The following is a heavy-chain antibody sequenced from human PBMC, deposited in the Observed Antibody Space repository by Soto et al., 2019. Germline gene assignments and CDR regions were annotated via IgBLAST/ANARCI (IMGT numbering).Heavy chain of an antibody. Sequence: SVKVSCKASGGTFSSYAISWVRQAPGQGLEWMGGIIPIFGTANYAQKFQGRVTITADESTSTAYMELSSLRSEDTAVYYCARSTLRSSSYYYYGMDVWGQGTTVTV. J-gene: IGHJ6*02. CDR3: ARSTLRSSSYYYYGMDV. D-gene: IGHD6-6*01. CDR2: IIPIFGTA. CDR1: GGTFSSYA. V-gene: IGHV1-69*13.